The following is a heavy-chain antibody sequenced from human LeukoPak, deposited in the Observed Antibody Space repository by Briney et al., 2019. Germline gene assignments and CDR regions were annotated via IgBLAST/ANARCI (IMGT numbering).Heavy chain of an antibody. V-gene: IGHV4-61*02. J-gene: IGHJ5*02. CDR2: IYTSGST. CDR1: GGSISSSSYY. CDR3: ARTTTEYWFDP. D-gene: IGHD4-11*01. Sequence: SETLSLTCTVSGGSISSSSYYWSWIRQPAGKGLEWIGRIYTSGSTNYNPSLKSRVTMSVDTSKNQFSLKLSSVTAADTAVYYCARTTTEYWFDPWGQGTLVTVSS.